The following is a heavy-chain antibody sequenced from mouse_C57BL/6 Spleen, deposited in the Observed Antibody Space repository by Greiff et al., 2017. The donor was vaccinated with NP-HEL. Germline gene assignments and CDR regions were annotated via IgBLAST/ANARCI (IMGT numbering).Heavy chain of an antibody. V-gene: IGHV5-17*01. CDR2: ISSGSSTI. Sequence: EVMLVESGGGLVKPGGSLKLSCAASGFTFSDYGMHWVRQAPEKGLEWVAYISSGSSTIYYADTVKGRFTISRDNAKNTLFLQMTSLRSEDTAMYYCAKNFDGPFAYWGQGTLVTVSA. CDR1: GFTFSDYG. J-gene: IGHJ3*01. D-gene: IGHD2-3*01. CDR3: AKNFDGPFAY.